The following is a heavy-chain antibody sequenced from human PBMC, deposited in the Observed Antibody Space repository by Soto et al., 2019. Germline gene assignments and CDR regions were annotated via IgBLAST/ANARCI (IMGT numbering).Heavy chain of an antibody. D-gene: IGHD3-22*01. CDR3: AGGLDLIAAFDP. CDR2: MNPNSGNT. Sequence: ASVKVSCKASGYTFTSYDINWVRQATGQGLEWMGWMNPNSGNTGYAQKFQGRVTMTRNTSISTAYMELGSLRSEDTAVYYCAGGLDLIAAFDPWGQGTLVTVSS. V-gene: IGHV1-8*01. J-gene: IGHJ5*02. CDR1: GYTFTSYD.